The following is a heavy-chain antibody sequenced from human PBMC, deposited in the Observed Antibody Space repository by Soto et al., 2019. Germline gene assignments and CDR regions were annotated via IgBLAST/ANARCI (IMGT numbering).Heavy chain of an antibody. D-gene: IGHD3-16*01. CDR1: GGSIISGSHS. CDR3: ARDGDCAYEACDCNNFDP. V-gene: IGHV4-30-2*01. Sequence: SETLSLSCAVSGGSIISGSHSWSWIRQPPGKGLEWIGYISHSGSTSYNPSLKSRVTISVDRSKNQFSLSLNSVTAADTAVYYCARDGDCAYEACDCNNFDPWGQGTLVTVSS. CDR2: ISHSGST. J-gene: IGHJ5*02.